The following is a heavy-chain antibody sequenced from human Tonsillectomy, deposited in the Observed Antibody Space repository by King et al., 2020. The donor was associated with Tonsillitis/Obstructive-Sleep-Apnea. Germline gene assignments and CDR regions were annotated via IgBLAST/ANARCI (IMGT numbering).Heavy chain of an antibody. CDR2: IYPGDSDN. D-gene: IGHD3-10*01. Sequence: VQLVQSGAEVKKPGESLKISCKGSGYSFTSYWIGWVRQRPGKGLEWVWIIYPGDSDNRFSPSFQAQVTISTDKSISTAYLTLSSLNASDTAMYYCARKGAGMVRGVIITRADFDYWGQGTLFTVSS. CDR3: ARKGAGMVRGVIITRADFDY. CDR1: GYSFTSYW. J-gene: IGHJ4*02. V-gene: IGHV5-51*01.